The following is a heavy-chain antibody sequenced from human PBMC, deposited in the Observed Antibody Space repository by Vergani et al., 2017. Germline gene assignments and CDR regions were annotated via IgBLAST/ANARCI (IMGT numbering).Heavy chain of an antibody. CDR1: GYSISSGYY. V-gene: IGHV4-38-2*02. Sequence: QVQLQESGPGLVKPSETLSLTCVVSGYSISSGYYWGWIRQPPGKGLEWIGSIYHSGSTYYNPSLKSRVTISLDTSKNQFSLKVSSVTAADTAVYYCARDQNYGDESWGQGTLVTVSS. CDR2: IYHSGST. J-gene: IGHJ5*02. D-gene: IGHD4-17*01. CDR3: ARDQNYGDES.